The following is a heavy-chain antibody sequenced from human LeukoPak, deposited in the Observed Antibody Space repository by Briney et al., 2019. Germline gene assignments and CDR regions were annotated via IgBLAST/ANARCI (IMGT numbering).Heavy chain of an antibody. Sequence: SETLSLTCAVSGGSLSSGGYSWSWIRQPPGKGLEWIGYIYHSGSTYYNPSLKSRVTISVDRSKNQFSLKLSSVTAADTAVYYCAGYFDWLFPGNDYYGMDVWGQGTTVTVSS. J-gene: IGHJ6*02. CDR1: GGSLSSGGYS. D-gene: IGHD3-9*01. CDR3: AGYFDWLFPGNDYYGMDV. V-gene: IGHV4-30-2*01. CDR2: IYHSGST.